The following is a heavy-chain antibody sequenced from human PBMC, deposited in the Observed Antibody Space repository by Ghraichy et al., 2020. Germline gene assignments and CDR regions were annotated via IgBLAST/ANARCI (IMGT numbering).Heavy chain of an antibody. V-gene: IGHV1-8*01. CDR1: GYTFTSYD. CDR3: ARGSTIWAPNNYYYYGMDV. CDR2: MNPNSGNT. J-gene: IGHJ6*02. Sequence: ASVKVSCKASGYTFTSYDINWVRQATGQGLEWMGWMNPNSGNTGYAQKFQGRVTMTRNTSISTAYMELSSLRSEDTAVYYCARGSTIWAPNNYYYYGMDVWGQGTTVTVSS. D-gene: IGHD3-9*01.